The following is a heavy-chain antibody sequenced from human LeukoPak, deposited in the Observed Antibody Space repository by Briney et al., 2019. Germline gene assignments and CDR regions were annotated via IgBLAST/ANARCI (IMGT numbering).Heavy chain of an antibody. Sequence: SETLSLTCTVSGGSISSSSYYWGWIRQPPGKGLEWIGSIYYSGSTYYNPSLKSRVTISVDTSKSQFSLKLSSVTAADTAVYYCARQGTHGDTDAFDIWGQGTMVTVSS. CDR1: GGSISSSSYY. CDR2: IYYSGST. D-gene: IGHD4-17*01. V-gene: IGHV4-39*01. J-gene: IGHJ3*02. CDR3: ARQGTHGDTDAFDI.